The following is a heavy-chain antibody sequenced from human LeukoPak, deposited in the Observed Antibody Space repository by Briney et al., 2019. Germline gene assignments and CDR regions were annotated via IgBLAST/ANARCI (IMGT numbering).Heavy chain of an antibody. D-gene: IGHD5-18*01. CDR3: ARDQGYSYGPRKYYFDY. J-gene: IGHJ4*02. V-gene: IGHV1-69*13. CDR1: GGTFSSYA. CDR2: IIPIFGTA. Sequence: EASVKVSCKASGGTFSSYAISWVRQAPGQGLEWMGGIIPIFGTANYAQKFQGRVTITADESTSTAYMELSSLRSEDTAVYYCARDQGYSYGPRKYYFDYWGQGTLVTVSS.